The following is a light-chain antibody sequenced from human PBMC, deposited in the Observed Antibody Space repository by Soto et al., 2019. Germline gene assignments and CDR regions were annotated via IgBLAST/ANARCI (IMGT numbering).Light chain of an antibody. CDR3: QQFGSSPGFT. Sequence: EIVLTQSPGTLSLSPGERATLSCRASQSINNRYLAWYQQKPGQAPRLLIYAASSRATGIPDRCSGSGSGTDLTLTISRLEPEDFAVYYCQQFGSSPGFTFGPGTKVDIK. CDR1: QSINNRY. J-gene: IGKJ3*01. V-gene: IGKV3-20*01. CDR2: AAS.